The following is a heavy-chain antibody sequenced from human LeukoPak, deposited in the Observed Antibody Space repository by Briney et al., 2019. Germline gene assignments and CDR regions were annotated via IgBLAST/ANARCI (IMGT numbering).Heavy chain of an antibody. J-gene: IGHJ4*02. D-gene: IGHD6-6*01. V-gene: IGHV1-2*02. CDR1: GYTFTGYY. CDR2: INPNSGGT. Sequence: GASVKVSCKASGYTFTGYYMHWVRQAPGQGLEWMGWINPNSGGTNYAQKFQGRVTMTRDTSISTAYMELSRLRSDDTAVYYCARNGYSSSYYFDYWGQGTLVTVSS. CDR3: ARNGYSSSYYFDY.